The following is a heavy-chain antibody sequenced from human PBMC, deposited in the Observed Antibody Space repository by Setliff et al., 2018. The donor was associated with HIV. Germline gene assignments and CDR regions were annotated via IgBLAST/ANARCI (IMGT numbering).Heavy chain of an antibody. Sequence: SVKVSCKASRSTFNSHTINWVRQAPGQGLDWMGRIIPILGVANYAQRFQGKVTITADKSTSTAYMELTSLRFDDMAMYYCVRGVQSPPHYSYYYMDVWGEGTMVTVSS. D-gene: IGHD3-3*01. CDR2: IIPILGVA. V-gene: IGHV1-69*02. CDR1: RSTFNSHT. J-gene: IGHJ6*03. CDR3: VRGVQSPPHYSYYYMDV.